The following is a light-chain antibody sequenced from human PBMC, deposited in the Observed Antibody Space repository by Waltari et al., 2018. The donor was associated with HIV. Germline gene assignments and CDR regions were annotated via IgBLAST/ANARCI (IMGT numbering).Light chain of an antibody. CDR3: QQYLGLPLT. V-gene: IGKV4-1*01. CDR2: WAS. Sequence: IAMNQSPDSLAVSLGEGATINCKSSQSLLYSSNNKNHLAWYQQKPGQPPKLLVYWASTRESGVPDRFSGSGSGTDFTLTIRSLQAEDVAIYYCQQYLGLPLTFGGGTRVEI. CDR1: QSLLYSSNNKNH. J-gene: IGKJ4*01.